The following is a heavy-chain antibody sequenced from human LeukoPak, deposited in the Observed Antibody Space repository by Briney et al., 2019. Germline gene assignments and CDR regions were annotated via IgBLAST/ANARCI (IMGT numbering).Heavy chain of an antibody. CDR1: GYTLTELS. V-gene: IGHV1-24*01. D-gene: IGHD2-2*02. CDR3: ATDRDIVVVPAAIDSKRYAFDI. J-gene: IGHJ3*02. CDR2: FDPEDGET. Sequence: ASVQVSCKVSGYTLTELSMHWVRQAPGEGLEWMGGFDPEDGETIYAQKFQGRVTMTEDTSTDTAYMELSSLRSEDTAVYYCATDRDIVVVPAAIDSKRYAFDIWGQGTMVTVSS.